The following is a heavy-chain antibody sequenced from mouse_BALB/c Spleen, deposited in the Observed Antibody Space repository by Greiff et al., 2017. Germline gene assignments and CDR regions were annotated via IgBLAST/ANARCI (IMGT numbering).Heavy chain of an antibody. CDR1: GFAFSSYD. D-gene: IGHD1-1*01. V-gene: IGHV5-12-1*01. J-gene: IGHJ2*01. Sequence: EVQRVESGGGLVKPGGSLKLSCAASGFAFSSYDMSWVRQTPEKRLEWVAYISSGGGSTYYPDTVKGRFTISRDNAKNTLYLQMSSLKSEDTAMYYCASHYYALDYWGQGTTLTVSS. CDR3: ASHYYALDY. CDR2: ISSGGGST.